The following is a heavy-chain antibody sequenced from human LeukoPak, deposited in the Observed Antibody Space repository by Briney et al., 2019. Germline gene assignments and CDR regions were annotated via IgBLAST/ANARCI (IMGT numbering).Heavy chain of an antibody. V-gene: IGHV3-21*01. CDR2: ISSSSYI. CDR3: ARVGSSDFDY. Sequence: GGSLRLSCAASGFTFSSYSMNWVRQAPGKGLEWVSSISSSSYIYYADSVKGRFTISRDNAKNSLYLQMNSLRAEDTAVNYCARVGSSDFDYWGQGTLVTVSS. J-gene: IGHJ4*02. CDR1: GFTFSSYS. D-gene: IGHD6-6*01.